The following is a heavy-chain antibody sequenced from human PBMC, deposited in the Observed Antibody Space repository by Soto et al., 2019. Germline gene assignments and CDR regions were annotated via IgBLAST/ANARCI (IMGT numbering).Heavy chain of an antibody. V-gene: IGHV4-59*01. J-gene: IGHJ3*02. CDR2: IYYSGST. CDR3: ARDHGVYYGSGRGGAFDI. Sequence: SETLSLTCTVSGGSISSYYWSWIRQPPGKGLEWIGYIYYSGSTNYNPSLKSRVTISVDTSKNQFSLKLSSVTAADTAVYYCARDHGVYYGSGRGGAFDIWGQGTMVTVS. CDR1: GGSISSYY. D-gene: IGHD3-10*01.